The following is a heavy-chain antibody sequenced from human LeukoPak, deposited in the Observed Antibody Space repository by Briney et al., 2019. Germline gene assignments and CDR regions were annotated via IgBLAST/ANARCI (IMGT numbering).Heavy chain of an antibody. CDR3: AREDGYCSGGNCYSYFDS. V-gene: IGHV3-23*01. CDR1: RFTFNSYA. D-gene: IGHD2-15*01. J-gene: IGHJ4*02. Sequence: GGSLRLSCAASRFTFNSYAMSWVRQAPGKGLEWVSVIGGSNGITFYVGSVKGRFTISRDNTRNSLFLQMYSLRAEDTAVYFCAREDGYCSGGNCYSYFDSWGQGTLVTVSS. CDR2: IGGSNGIT.